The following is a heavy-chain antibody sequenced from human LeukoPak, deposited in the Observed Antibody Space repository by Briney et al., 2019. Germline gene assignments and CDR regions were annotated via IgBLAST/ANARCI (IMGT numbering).Heavy chain of an antibody. D-gene: IGHD3-9*01. V-gene: IGHV1-18*01. Sequence: ASVKVSCKASGYTFTSYGISWVRLAAGQGLEWTGWVSAYNGNTNYAQILQGRVTMTTDTSTSTAYMELRSLRSDDTAVYYCARDAPYYDILTGYPQDAFDIWGQGTMVTVSS. CDR1: GYTFTSYG. CDR3: ARDAPYYDILTGYPQDAFDI. J-gene: IGHJ3*02. CDR2: VSAYNGNT.